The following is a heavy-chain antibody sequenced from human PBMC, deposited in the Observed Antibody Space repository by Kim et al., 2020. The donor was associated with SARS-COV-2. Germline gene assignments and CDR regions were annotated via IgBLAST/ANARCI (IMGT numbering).Heavy chain of an antibody. CDR3: ARLPLITMFRGVIIKGFDY. Sequence: SETLSLTCTVSGGSISSSYWSWIRQPPGKGLEWIWYIYYSGSTNYNPSLKSRVTISVDTSKNQFSLKLSSVTAADTAVYYCARLPLITMFRGVIIKGFDYWGQGTLVTVSS. CDR1: GGSISSSY. V-gene: IGHV4-59*08. D-gene: IGHD3-10*01. CDR2: IYYSGST. J-gene: IGHJ4*02.